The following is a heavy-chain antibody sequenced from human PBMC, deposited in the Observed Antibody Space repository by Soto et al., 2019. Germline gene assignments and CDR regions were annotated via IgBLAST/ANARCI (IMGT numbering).Heavy chain of an antibody. CDR2: IYFTGRT. CDR1: GDSVSSGSHH. J-gene: IGHJ3*01. Sequence: QVQLQESGPGLVRPSETLSLTCTVAGDSVSSGSHHWNWIRQAPGKGLEWIGSIYFTGRTNHNPSLKGRVTISVDTSKNHLSLNLTSVTAADTAVYYCARDLVAIGGRVYAFDLWGQGTMVTVSS. V-gene: IGHV4-61*03. D-gene: IGHD2-21*01. CDR3: ARDLVAIGGRVYAFDL.